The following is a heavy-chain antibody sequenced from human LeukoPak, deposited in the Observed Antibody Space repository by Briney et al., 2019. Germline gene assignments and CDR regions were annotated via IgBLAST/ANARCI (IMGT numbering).Heavy chain of an antibody. V-gene: IGHV3-21*01. D-gene: IGHD3-22*01. Sequence: PGGSLRLSCAASGFTFSSYSMNWVRQAPGKGLEWVSSISSSSSYIYYADSVKGRFTISRDNAKNSLYLQMNSLRAEDTAVYYCARLSYYYDSSGYYLEGFDYWGRGTLVTVSS. J-gene: IGHJ4*02. CDR1: GFTFSSYS. CDR2: ISSSSSYI. CDR3: ARLSYYYDSSGYYLEGFDY.